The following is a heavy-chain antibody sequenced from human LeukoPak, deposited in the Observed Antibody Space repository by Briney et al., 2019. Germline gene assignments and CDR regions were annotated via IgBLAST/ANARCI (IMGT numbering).Heavy chain of an antibody. V-gene: IGHV4-31*03. J-gene: IGHJ4*02. CDR2: IYHTGST. D-gene: IGHD3-10*01. CDR3: ARVIGPGSSIDY. Sequence: PSQTLSLTCTVSGTSISSGGYDWSWIRQHPGKGLECIAYIYHTGSTYYNPSLKRRVIISVDTSQNQFSLTLSSVTAADTAAYYCARVIGPGSSIDYWGQGTQVTVSS. CDR1: GTSISSGGYD.